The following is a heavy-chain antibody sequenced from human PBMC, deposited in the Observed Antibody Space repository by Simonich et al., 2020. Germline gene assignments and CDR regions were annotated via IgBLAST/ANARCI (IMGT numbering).Heavy chain of an antibody. Sequence: QVQLQQWGAGLLKPSETLSLTCAVYGGSFSGYYWSWIRQPPGKGLEWIEEINHSGSTNYNPALKSRVTISVDTSKNQFSLKLSSVTAADTAVYYCARGLRVAAAGTAFQHWGQGTLVTVSS. J-gene: IGHJ1*01. CDR2: INHSGST. CDR1: GGSFSGYY. D-gene: IGHD6-13*01. V-gene: IGHV4-34*01. CDR3: ARGLRVAAAGTAFQH.